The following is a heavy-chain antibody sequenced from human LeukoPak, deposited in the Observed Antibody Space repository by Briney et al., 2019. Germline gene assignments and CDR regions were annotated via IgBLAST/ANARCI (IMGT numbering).Heavy chain of an antibody. CDR3: AKDSGWGDLDGMDV. J-gene: IGHJ6*02. CDR1: GFTFSSYW. D-gene: IGHD6-19*01. Sequence: GGSLGLSCAASGFTFSSYWMSWVRQAPGKGLEWVANIKQDGSEKYYVDSVKGRFTISRDNAKNSLYLQMNSLRAEDTAVYYCAKDSGWGDLDGMDVWGQGTTVTVSS. V-gene: IGHV3-7*03. CDR2: IKQDGSEK.